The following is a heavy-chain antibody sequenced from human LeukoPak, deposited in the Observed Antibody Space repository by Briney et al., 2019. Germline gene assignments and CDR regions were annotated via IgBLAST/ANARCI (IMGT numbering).Heavy chain of an antibody. CDR2: INGDGSST. Sequence: GGSLRLSCAASGFTFNTYWIHWVRQVPGKGLVWVSRINGDGSSTAYADSVKGRFAISRDNAKNTLYLQMNSLRAEDTAVYYCAREKGSSNYDSWGQGTLVTVSS. CDR3: AREKGSSNYDS. V-gene: IGHV3-74*03. CDR1: GFTFNTYW. J-gene: IGHJ5*01. D-gene: IGHD4-11*01.